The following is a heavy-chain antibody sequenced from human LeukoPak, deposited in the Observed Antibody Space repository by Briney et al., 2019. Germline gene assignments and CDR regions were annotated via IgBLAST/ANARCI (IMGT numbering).Heavy chain of an antibody. CDR3: ARSNNYGFDY. CDR1: GFTFRSYW. D-gene: IGHD5-24*01. V-gene: IGHV3-74*03. CDR2: INGDGGTT. Sequence: AGGSLRLSCAASGFTFRSYWMHWVRQAPGKGLVWVSHINGDGGTTTYTDSVKGRFTISRDNAKNMLYLQMNSLRAEDTAVFYCARSNNYGFDYWGQGTLVTVSS. J-gene: IGHJ4*02.